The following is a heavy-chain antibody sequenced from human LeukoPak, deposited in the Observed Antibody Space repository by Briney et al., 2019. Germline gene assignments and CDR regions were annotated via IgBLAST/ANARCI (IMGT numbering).Heavy chain of an antibody. CDR3: AKDTIAAAGTRWFDP. Sequence: PGGSLRLSCAASGFTFSSYAMSWVRQAPGKGLEWVSAISGSGGSTYYEDSVKGRFTISRDNSKNTLYLQMNSLRAEDTAVYYCAKDTIAAAGTRWFDPWGQGTLVTVSS. CDR2: ISGSGGST. D-gene: IGHD6-13*01. V-gene: IGHV3-23*01. J-gene: IGHJ5*02. CDR1: GFTFSSYA.